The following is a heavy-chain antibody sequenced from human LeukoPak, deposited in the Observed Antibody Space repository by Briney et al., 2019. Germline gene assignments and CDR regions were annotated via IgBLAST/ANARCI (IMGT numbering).Heavy chain of an antibody. CDR2: IMIGGDGK. CDR3: VRAAPQYCYPSSCSLFDK. Sequence: PGGSLRLSCAGSGFTFNNYAMSWVRRAPRKGLEWVSTIMIGGDGKHYADSVKGRFTISRDRSESTLFLQMDDLRADDTAVYYCVRAAPQYCYPSSCSLFDKWGQGTLVTVSS. V-gene: IGHV3-23*01. CDR1: GFTFNNYA. D-gene: IGHD2-2*01. J-gene: IGHJ4*02.